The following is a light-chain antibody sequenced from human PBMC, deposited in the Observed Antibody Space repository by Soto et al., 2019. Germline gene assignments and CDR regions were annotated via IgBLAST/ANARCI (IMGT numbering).Light chain of an antibody. J-gene: IGKJ5*01. Sequence: EIVLTQSPGTLSLSPGERATLSCRASQSVSSNYLAWYQQKPGQAPRLLIYDASSRATGIPDRFSGSGSGTDFTLTISRLEPEDFAVYYCQQYGSSSITFGQGTRLEIK. CDR1: QSVSSNY. CDR2: DAS. CDR3: QQYGSSSIT. V-gene: IGKV3-20*01.